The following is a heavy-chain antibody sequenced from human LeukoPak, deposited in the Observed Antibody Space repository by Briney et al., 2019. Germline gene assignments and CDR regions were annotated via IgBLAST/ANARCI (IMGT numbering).Heavy chain of an antibody. D-gene: IGHD1-26*01. Sequence: SVKVSCKASGGTFSSYAISWVRQAPGQGLEWMGRIIPILGIANYAQKFQGRVTITADKSTSTAYMELSSLRSEDTAVYYCAREDPSGSYDYWGQGTLVTVSS. V-gene: IGHV1-69*04. CDR1: GGTFSSYA. J-gene: IGHJ4*02. CDR3: AREDPSGSYDY. CDR2: IIPILGIA.